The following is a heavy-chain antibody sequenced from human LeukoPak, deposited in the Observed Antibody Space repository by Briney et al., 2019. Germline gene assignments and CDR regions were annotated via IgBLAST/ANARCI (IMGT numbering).Heavy chain of an antibody. CDR1: GFTFSSYA. D-gene: IGHD6-13*01. V-gene: IGHV3-23*01. CDR2: ISGSGGST. J-gene: IGHJ4*02. Sequence: PGGSLRLSCAASGFTFSSYAMSWVRQAPGKGLEWVSAISGSGGSTYYADSVKGRFTISRDNSKNTLYLQMNSLRAEDTAVYYCAKDRKYSSSRASGFFDYWGQGTLVTVSS. CDR3: AKDRKYSSSRASGFFDY.